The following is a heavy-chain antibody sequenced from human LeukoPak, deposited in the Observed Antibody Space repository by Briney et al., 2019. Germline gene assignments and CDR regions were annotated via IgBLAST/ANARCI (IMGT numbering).Heavy chain of an antibody. CDR1: GYTLPRYH. CDR2: INPRGGST. V-gene: IGHV1-46*01. Sequence: APLKVSLQASGYTLPRYHIHWVGPAPGQRLEWMEMINPRGGSTTYAQKLQGRVTLTRDTSTSTVSLEVSSLRSEDTAVYFCARDLRRDVYNRDWYFDLWGRGTLVTVSS. J-gene: IGHJ2*01. CDR3: ARDLRRDVYNRDWYFDL. D-gene: IGHD5-24*01.